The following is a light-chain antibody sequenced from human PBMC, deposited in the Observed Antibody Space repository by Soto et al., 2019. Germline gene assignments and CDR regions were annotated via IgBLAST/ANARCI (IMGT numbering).Light chain of an antibody. J-gene: IGKJ1*01. CDR2: DAS. CDR1: QSVSGY. V-gene: IGKV3-11*01. CDR3: QQRSKWRT. Sequence: TQSPATLSVSPGERATLSCRASQSVSGYLAWYQQKPGQAPRLLIYDASKRATGIPARFSGSGFGTDFTLTISSLEPEDFAVYYCQQRSKWRTFGQGTKVDIK.